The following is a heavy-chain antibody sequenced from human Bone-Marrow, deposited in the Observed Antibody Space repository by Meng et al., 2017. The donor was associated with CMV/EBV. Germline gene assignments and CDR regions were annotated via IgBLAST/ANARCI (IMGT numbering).Heavy chain of an antibody. J-gene: IGHJ5*02. CDR1: GGSFSGYY. Sequence: SETLSLTCAVYGGSFSGYYWSWIRQPPGKGLEWIGEINHSGSTNYNPSLKSRVTISVDTSKNQFSLKLSSVTAADTALYYCARHRCSSTTCYLGNGDWFDPWGQGTLVTVSS. CDR3: ARHRCSSTTCYLGNGDWFDP. D-gene: IGHD2-2*01. V-gene: IGHV4-34*01. CDR2: INHSGST.